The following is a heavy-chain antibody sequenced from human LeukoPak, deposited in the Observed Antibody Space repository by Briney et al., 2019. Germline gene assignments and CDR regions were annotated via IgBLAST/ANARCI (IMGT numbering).Heavy chain of an antibody. D-gene: IGHD1-26*01. CDR1: GFTFSSYE. J-gene: IGHJ3*02. CDR2: ISSSGSTV. Sequence: GGSLRLSCAASGFTFSSYEMNWVRQAPGKGLEWVSYISSSGSTVYYADSVKGRFTISRDNSKNTLYLQMNSLRAEDTAVYYCASIVGATGGAFDIWGQGTMVTVSS. CDR3: ASIVGATGGAFDI. V-gene: IGHV3-48*03.